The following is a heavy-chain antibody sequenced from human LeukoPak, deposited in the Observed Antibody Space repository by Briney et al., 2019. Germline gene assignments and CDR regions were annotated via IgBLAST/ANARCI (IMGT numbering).Heavy chain of an antibody. J-gene: IGHJ4*02. Sequence: SETLSLTCTVSGGSISSVSYYWSWIRQPAGKGLEWIGRIYTSGSTNYNPSLKSRVTISGDTSKNQFSLKLSSVTAADTAVYYCARGLYGSGSYSLPGYWGQGTLVTVSS. D-gene: IGHD3-10*01. V-gene: IGHV4-61*02. CDR2: IYTSGST. CDR1: GGSISSVSYY. CDR3: ARGLYGSGSYSLPGY.